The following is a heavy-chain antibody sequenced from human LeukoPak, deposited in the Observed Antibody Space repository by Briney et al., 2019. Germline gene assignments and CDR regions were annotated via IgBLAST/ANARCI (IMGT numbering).Heavy chain of an antibody. V-gene: IGHV7-4-1*02. Sequence: ASVKVSCKASGYTFTTYAMTWVRQAPGQGLEWMGWINTNTGNPTYAQGFTGRFVFSLDTSVSTAYLQISSLKAEDTAVYYCAKIKITMVRRVITNFDYWGQGTLVTVSS. CDR2: INTNTGNP. CDR1: GYTFTTYA. D-gene: IGHD3-10*01. J-gene: IGHJ4*02. CDR3: AKIKITMVRRVITNFDY.